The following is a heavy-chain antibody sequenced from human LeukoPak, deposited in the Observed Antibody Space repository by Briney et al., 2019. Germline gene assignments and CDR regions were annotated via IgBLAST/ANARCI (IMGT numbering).Heavy chain of an antibody. V-gene: IGHV4-30-4*01. D-gene: IGHD4-17*01. J-gene: IGHJ4*02. Sequence: PSETLSLTCIVFGGFISSGDYYWSWIRQPPGKGLEWIGYIYYSGSTSYNSSLKSRITMSVDTSKNQFSLKLSSVTAADTAVYFCARAIYGERIDYWGQGTLVTVSS. CDR3: ARAIYGERIDY. CDR2: IYYSGST. CDR1: GGFISSGDYY.